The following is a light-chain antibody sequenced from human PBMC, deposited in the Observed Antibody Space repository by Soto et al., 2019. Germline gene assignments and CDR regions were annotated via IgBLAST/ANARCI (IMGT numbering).Light chain of an antibody. CDR3: QQSYSAPYT. CDR2: AAS. CDR1: QSISSY. J-gene: IGKJ2*01. V-gene: IGKV1-39*01. Sequence: DIQMTQSPSSLSASVGDRVTITCRASQSISSYLNWYQQKPGKAPKLLIYAASSFQSGVPPRFSGSGSGTDFTLTISSLQPEDFATYYCQQSYSAPYTFGQGTKLEIK.